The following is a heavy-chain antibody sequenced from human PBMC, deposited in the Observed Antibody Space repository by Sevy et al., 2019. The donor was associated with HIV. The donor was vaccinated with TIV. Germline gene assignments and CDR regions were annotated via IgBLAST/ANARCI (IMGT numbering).Heavy chain of an antibody. V-gene: IGHV3-30-3*01. D-gene: IGHD5-12*01. CDR2: ISYDGSNK. J-gene: IGHJ4*02. CDR1: GFTFSSYA. Sequence: GSLRLSCAASGFTFSSYAMHWVRQAPGKGLEWVAVISYDGSNKYYADSVKGRFTISRDNSKNTLYLQMNSLRAEDTAVYYCATLEMATSDFDYWGQGTLVTVSS. CDR3: ATLEMATSDFDY.